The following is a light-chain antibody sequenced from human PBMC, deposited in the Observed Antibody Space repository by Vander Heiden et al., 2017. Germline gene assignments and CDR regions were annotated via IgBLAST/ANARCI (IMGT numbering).Light chain of an antibody. V-gene: IGLV1-44*01. CDR3: AAWDDSLNGVV. Sequence: QSVLTQPPSASQTPGQTLTLSCSGSSSNIGGNNVNAYQQRPGKAPKLLIFSNNQRPSGVPDRFSGSKSGTSASLAISGLQSEDEADYYCAAWDDSLNGVVFGGGTKLTVL. CDR1: SSNIGGNN. CDR2: SNN. J-gene: IGLJ2*01.